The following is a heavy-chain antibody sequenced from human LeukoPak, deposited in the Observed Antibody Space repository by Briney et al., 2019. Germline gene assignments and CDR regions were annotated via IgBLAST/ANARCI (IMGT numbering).Heavy chain of an antibody. D-gene: IGHD3-16*01. J-gene: IGHJ4*02. CDR3: ARFLGAALDY. Sequence: SQTLSLTCVIAGDGVSSSSAAWYWIRQSPSRGLEWLGRTYYRSKWYSDYALSVKSRITINPDTSKNQFSLQVNSVTPEDTALYYCARFLGAALDYWGQGTLVTVSS. CDR2: TYYRSKWYS. CDR1: GDGVSSSSAA. V-gene: IGHV6-1*01.